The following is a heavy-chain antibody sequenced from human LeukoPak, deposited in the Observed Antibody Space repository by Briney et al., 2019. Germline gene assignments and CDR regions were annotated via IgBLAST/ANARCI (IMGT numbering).Heavy chain of an antibody. CDR3: AKAWGVVLGGMDV. D-gene: IGHD3-10*01. CDR2: ISWNSGSI. CDR1: GFTFDDYA. J-gene: IGHJ6*02. Sequence: GRSLRLSCAASGFTFDDYAMHWVRQAPGKGLEWVSGISWNSGSIGYADSVKGRFTISRDNAKNSLYLQINSLRAEDTALYYCAKAWGVVLGGMDVWGQGTTVTVSS. V-gene: IGHV3-9*01.